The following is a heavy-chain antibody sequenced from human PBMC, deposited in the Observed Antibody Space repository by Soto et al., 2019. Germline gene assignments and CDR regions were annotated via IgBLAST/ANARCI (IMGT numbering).Heavy chain of an antibody. D-gene: IGHD6-19*01. J-gene: IGHJ5*02. CDR1: GGSISSYY. CDR3: ARVPPIAVAFEP. Sequence: SETLSLTCTVSGGSISSYYWSWIRQPPGKGLEWIGYIYYSGSTNYNPSLKSRVTISVDTSKNQFSLKLSSVTAADTAVYYCARVPPIAVAFEPWGQGTLVTLSS. CDR2: IYYSGST. V-gene: IGHV4-59*01.